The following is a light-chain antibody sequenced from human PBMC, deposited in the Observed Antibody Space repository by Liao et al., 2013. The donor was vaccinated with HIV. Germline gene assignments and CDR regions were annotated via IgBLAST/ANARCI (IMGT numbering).Light chain of an antibody. CDR1: ALPKQQ. J-gene: IGLJ2*01. CDR2: KGT. V-gene: IGLV3-25*03. CDR3: QSSDSSGGDVV. Sequence: SYELTQPPSMSVSPGQTARITCSGDALPKQQVYWYQQKPGQAPVLMIFKGTERPSGIPERFSGSTSGTRVTLTISGVQAEDEADYYCQSSDSSGGDVVFGGGTKLTVL.